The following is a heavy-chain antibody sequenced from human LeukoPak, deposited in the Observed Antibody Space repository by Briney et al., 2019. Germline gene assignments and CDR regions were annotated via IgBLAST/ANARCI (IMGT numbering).Heavy chain of an antibody. CDR1: GLTFDNYA. Sequence: GGSLRLSCAASGLTFDNYAMHWVRQAPGKGLEWVSGISWNSGRTAYADSVKGRFTISRDNARDSLYLQMNSLRAEDTALYYCAKARVGDSSGYYADALDVWGQGTMVTVSS. J-gene: IGHJ3*01. CDR3: AKARVGDSSGYYADALDV. V-gene: IGHV3-9*01. CDR2: ISWNSGRT. D-gene: IGHD3-22*01.